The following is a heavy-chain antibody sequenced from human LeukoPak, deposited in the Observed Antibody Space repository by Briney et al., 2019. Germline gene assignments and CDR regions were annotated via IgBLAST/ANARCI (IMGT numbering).Heavy chain of an antibody. CDR1: GGSISSSSYS. J-gene: IGHJ6*03. V-gene: IGHV4-39*01. CDR2: IYYSGST. Sequence: PAETLSLTCTVSGGSISSSSYSWGWIRQPPGKGLEWIGTIYYSGSTYYNPSLKIRFTVSVDTSKTQVYLKVSSVTAADTAVYYCARLPAARSRYQYYYYMDVWGKGTTVTVSS. CDR3: ARLPAARSRYQYYYYMDV. D-gene: IGHD2-2*01.